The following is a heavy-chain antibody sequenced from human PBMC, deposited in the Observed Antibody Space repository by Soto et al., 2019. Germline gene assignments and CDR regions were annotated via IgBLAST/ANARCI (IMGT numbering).Heavy chain of an antibody. CDR1: GFSLTTDRVG. J-gene: IGHJ4*02. CDR2: IYWDDSK. CDR3: AHAYGGRSLY. Sequence: QITLKESGPTLVKPTQTLTLTCTFSGFSLTTDRVGVGWIRQPTGEALEWLAVIYWDDSKTYRPSLESRLTITKDTSKIQVALTMTNMDSLDTATYYCAHAYGGRSLYWGQGTLVTVSS. V-gene: IGHV2-5*02. D-gene: IGHD1-26*01.